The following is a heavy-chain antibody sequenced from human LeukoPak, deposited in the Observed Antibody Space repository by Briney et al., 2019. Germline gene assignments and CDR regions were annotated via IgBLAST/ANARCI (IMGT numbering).Heavy chain of an antibody. Sequence: GGSLRLSCAASGFQFDDYVMHWVRQAPGKGLEWVSSIKWDNTILGYADSVKGRFTISRDNARNSLFLQMNSLTSEDTALYYCAKDGSVAGTNWFDPWGQGSLVVVSS. CDR3: AKDGSVAGTNWFDP. V-gene: IGHV3-9*01. D-gene: IGHD1-1*01. CDR1: GFQFDDYV. J-gene: IGHJ5*02. CDR2: IKWDNTIL.